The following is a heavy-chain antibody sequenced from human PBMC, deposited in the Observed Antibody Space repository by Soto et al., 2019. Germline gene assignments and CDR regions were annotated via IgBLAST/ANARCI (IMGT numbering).Heavy chain of an antibody. CDR2: LWYDGSNI. Sequence: QVQLVESGGGVVQPGKSLRPSCTTSGFTFSSYAMHWVRQAPGKGLEWVAVLWYDGSNIQYADSVKGRFTISRDNSKSTVYLQMDSLRAEDTAVYYCARDVNDFWSGYLYWGQGTLVTVSS. CDR3: ARDVNDFWSGYLY. CDR1: GFTFSSYA. J-gene: IGHJ4*02. D-gene: IGHD3-3*01. V-gene: IGHV3-33*01.